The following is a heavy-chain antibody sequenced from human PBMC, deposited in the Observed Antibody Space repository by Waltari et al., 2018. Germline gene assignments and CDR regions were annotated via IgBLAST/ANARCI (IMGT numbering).Heavy chain of an antibody. V-gene: IGHV4-59*01. CDR3: GSSGNLGLIDF. CDR1: DGSINSFT. Sequence: QVQPLESGPGLVKPSETLSLTCFVGDGSINSFTWAWMRQPPVEGLEWIGSLHYTGDTMYKASLKSRVTISLDRSKRHLSLKLQSVTAADTALYYCGSSGNLGLIDFWGQGTLVAVSS. CDR2: LHYTGDT. D-gene: IGHD1-26*01. J-gene: IGHJ4*02.